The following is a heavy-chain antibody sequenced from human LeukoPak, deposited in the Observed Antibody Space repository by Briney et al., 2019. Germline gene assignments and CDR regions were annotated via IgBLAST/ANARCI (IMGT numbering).Heavy chain of an antibody. J-gene: IGHJ5*02. V-gene: IGHV4-34*01. CDR2: INHSGST. D-gene: IGHD2-2*01. CDR3: ARHHIVVVPAAITLYNWFDP. Sequence: PSETLSLTCAVYGGSFSGYYWSWIRQPPGKGLEWIGEINHSGSTNYNPSLKSRVTISVETSKNQFSLKLSSVTAADTAVYYCARHHIVVVPAAITLYNWFDPWGQGTLVTVS. CDR1: GGSFSGYY.